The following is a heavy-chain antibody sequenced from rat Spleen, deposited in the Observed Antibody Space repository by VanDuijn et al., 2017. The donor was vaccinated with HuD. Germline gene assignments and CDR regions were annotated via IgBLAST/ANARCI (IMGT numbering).Heavy chain of an antibody. CDR3: AREELGVDY. CDR1: GFNFNDHW. V-gene: IGHV4-2*01. CDR2: INKDSSAI. Sequence: EVKLVESGGGLVQPGRSLKLSCAASGFNFNDHWMGWVRQAPGKGLEWIGEINKDSSAIKYTPSLKDKFTISRDNAQNTLCLQMSKLGSEDTGTYYCAREELGVDYWGQGVMVTVSS. J-gene: IGHJ2*01. D-gene: IGHD4-3*01.